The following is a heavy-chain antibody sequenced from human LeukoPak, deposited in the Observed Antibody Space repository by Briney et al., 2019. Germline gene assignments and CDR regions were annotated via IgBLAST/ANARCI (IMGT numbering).Heavy chain of an antibody. D-gene: IGHD6-19*01. CDR1: GGSISSGDFY. CDR3: ARLRPVAGYDAFDI. CDR2: IFYTGTT. J-gene: IGHJ3*02. V-gene: IGHV4-30-4*01. Sequence: PSETLSLTCTVSGGSISSGDFYWSWIRQPPEKGLEWIGYIFYTGTTYYNPSLKSRLNISVDTSKNQFSLKLTSVTAADTAVYYCARLRPVAGYDAFDIWGHGTMVTVSS.